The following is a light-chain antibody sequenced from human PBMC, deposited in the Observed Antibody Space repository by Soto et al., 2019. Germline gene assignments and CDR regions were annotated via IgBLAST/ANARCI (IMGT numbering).Light chain of an antibody. J-gene: IGLJ2*01. Sequence: QSALTQPRSVSGSPGQSVTISCTGTSSDVGGYNYVSWYQQHPGKAPKLMIYDVSKRPSGVPDRFSGSKSGNTASLTISGLRSEDEADYYCCSYAGSNVVFGGGTKVTVL. CDR1: SSDVGGYNY. CDR3: CSYAGSNVV. V-gene: IGLV2-11*01. CDR2: DVS.